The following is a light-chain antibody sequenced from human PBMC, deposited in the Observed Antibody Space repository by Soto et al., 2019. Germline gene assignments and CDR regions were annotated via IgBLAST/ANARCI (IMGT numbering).Light chain of an antibody. V-gene: IGKV1-5*03. CDR3: QQSYNTPRT. J-gene: IGKJ1*01. CDR1: QSISSW. Sequence: DIQMTQSPSTLSASVGDRVTITCRASQSISSWLAWYQQKPGKAPKLLIYKASSLESGVPSRFSGSGSGTEFTLTISSLQPDDFATYYCQQSYNTPRTFGQGTKVEI. CDR2: KAS.